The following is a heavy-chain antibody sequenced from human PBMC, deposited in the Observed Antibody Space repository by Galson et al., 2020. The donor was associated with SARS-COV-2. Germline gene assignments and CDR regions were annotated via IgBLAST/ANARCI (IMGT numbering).Heavy chain of an antibody. V-gene: IGHV2-70*11. Sequence: SGPTLVKPTQTLTMTCTFPGFSLSTSGMCVSWIRQPPGKALEWLARTDWDDNKYYSTSLKTRLTISKDTSKNQVVLTMTNMDPVDTATYYCARINAATVTIDYWGQGTLVTVSS. CDR3: ARINAATVTIDY. CDR2: TDWDDNK. CDR1: GFSLSTSGMC. J-gene: IGHJ4*02. D-gene: IGHD4-17*01.